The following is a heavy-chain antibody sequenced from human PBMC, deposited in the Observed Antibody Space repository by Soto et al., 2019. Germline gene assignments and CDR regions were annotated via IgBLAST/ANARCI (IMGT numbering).Heavy chain of an antibody. V-gene: IGHV3-30-3*01. J-gene: IGHJ6*02. CDR3: ARDSEPQGVRGSQPTDGGSTYYYYGMDV. CDR1: GFTFSSYA. D-gene: IGHD3-10*01. CDR2: ISYDGSNK. Sequence: GGSLRLSCAASGFTFSSYAMHWVRQAPGKGLEWVAVISYDGSNKYYADSVKGRFTISRDNSKNTLYLQMNSLRAEDTAVYYCARDSEPQGVRGSQPTDGGSTYYYYGMDVWGQGTTVTVSS.